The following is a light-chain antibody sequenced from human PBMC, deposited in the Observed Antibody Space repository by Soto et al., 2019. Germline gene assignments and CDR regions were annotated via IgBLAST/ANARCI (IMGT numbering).Light chain of an antibody. Sequence: MSLFPLSLPVTPAEPASISCRSSESLVHSNGYNYLDWYLQKPGQSPQLLIYLGSNRASGVPDRFSGSGSGTDFALTITSLQAEDFATYYCQQLRSHPSTFGGGTKVDIK. CDR1: ESLVHSNGYNY. CDR3: QQLRSHPST. V-gene: IGKV2-28*01. CDR2: LGS. J-gene: IGKJ4*01.